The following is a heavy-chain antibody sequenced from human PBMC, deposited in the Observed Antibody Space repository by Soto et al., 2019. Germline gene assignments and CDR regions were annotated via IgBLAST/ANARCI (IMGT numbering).Heavy chain of an antibody. J-gene: IGHJ5*02. V-gene: IGHV3-30*18. CDR2: ISYDGSHQ. CDR1: GFTFSNYG. Sequence: GGSLRLSCAASGFTFSNYGMHWVRQTPGKGLEWVAVISYDGSHQFYTDSVKGRFTISRDNSKNTQYLQMNSLKTEDTAMYYCAKDPKCCTIGSHFLDNWFDPWGQGTLVTVSS. D-gene: IGHD2-8*01. CDR3: AKDPKCCTIGSHFLDNWFDP.